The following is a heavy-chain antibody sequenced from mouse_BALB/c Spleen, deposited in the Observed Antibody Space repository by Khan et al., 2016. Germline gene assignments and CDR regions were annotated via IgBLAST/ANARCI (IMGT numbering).Heavy chain of an antibody. CDR1: GYTFTDYG. J-gene: IGHJ3*01. Sequence: QIQLVQSGPELKKPGETVKISCKASGYTFTDYGMNWLKQAPGKGLKWMGWINTDTGESTYAEDFKGRFAFSLETSATSAYLQINNLKNEDTATYSCSRYLAYYGYEGLGYWGQGTLVTVSA. CDR2: INTDTGES. V-gene: IGHV9-3*02. D-gene: IGHD2-9*01. CDR3: SRYLAYYGYEGLGY.